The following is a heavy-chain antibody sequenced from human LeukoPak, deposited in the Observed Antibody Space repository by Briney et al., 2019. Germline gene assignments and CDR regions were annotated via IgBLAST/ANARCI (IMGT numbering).Heavy chain of an antibody. CDR1: GVSISSYY. V-gene: IGHV4-4*07. D-gene: IGHD3-16*01. J-gene: IGHJ4*02. Sequence: VKPSETLSLTCTVSGVSISSYYWSWLRQPAGTGLEWIGRIYTSGSTNYNPSLKSRVTMSVDTSKNQFSLKLSSVTAADTAVYYCARDLIGTHYFDYWGQGTLVTVSS. CDR2: IYTSGST. CDR3: ARDLIGTHYFDY.